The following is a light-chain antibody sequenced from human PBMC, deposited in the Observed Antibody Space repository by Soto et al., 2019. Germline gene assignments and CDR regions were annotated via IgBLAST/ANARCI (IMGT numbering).Light chain of an antibody. V-gene: IGKV1-5*01. J-gene: IGKJ2*01. CDR2: DAS. CDR1: QSISTW. Sequence: DIPMTQSPSTLSASVGDRVTITCRASQSISTWLAWYQQKTGKAPKLLIYDASSLESGVPSRFSGSGSGTEFTLTISSLQPDDFATYFCQQYNNYWGTFCRGTKLEIK. CDR3: QQYNNYWGT.